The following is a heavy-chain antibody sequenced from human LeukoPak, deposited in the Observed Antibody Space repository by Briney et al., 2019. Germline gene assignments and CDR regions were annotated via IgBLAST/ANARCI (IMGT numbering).Heavy chain of an antibody. CDR2: IYYSGST. J-gene: IGHJ3*02. Sequence: PSETLSLTCTVSGGSISSGSYYWSWIRQPPGKGLEWIGYIYYSGSTYYNPSLKSRVTISVDTSKNQFPLKLSSVTAADTAVYYCARDDIVVVPAANRAFDIWGQGTMVTVSS. V-gene: IGHV4-30-4*08. CDR1: GGSISSGSYY. CDR3: ARDDIVVVPAANRAFDI. D-gene: IGHD2-2*01.